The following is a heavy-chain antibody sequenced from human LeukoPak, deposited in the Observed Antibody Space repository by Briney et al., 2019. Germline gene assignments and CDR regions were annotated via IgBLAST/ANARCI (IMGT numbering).Heavy chain of an antibody. CDR2: ISWNSGTV. J-gene: IGHJ2*01. D-gene: IGHD2-2*01. Sequence: PGGSLRLSCAASGFNFNDYAMHWVRQAPGKGLEWVSGISWNSGTVAYADSVKGRFTISRDNSKKSLYLQMNSLRAEDMALYYCAKASADWYVDLWGRGTLVIDSS. CDR1: GFNFNDYA. V-gene: IGHV3-9*03. CDR3: AKASADWYVDL.